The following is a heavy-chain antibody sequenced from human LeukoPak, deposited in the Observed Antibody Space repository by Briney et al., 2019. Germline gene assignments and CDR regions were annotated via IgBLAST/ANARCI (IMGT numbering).Heavy chain of an antibody. J-gene: IGHJ4*02. Sequence: SETLSLTCTVSGGSISSGSYYWSWIRQPAGKGLEWIGRIYTSGSTNYNPSLKSRVTISVDTSKNQFSLRLSSVTAADTAVYYCARHMVRGVVVDYWGQGTLVTVSS. CDR2: IYTSGST. CDR1: GGSISSGSYY. V-gene: IGHV4-61*02. D-gene: IGHD3-10*01. CDR3: ARHMVRGVVVDY.